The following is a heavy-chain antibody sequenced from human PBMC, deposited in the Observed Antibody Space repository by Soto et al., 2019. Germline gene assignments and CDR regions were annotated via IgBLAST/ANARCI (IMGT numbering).Heavy chain of an antibody. CDR3: ARRGYGSRWPNVYMDV. J-gene: IGHJ6*03. Sequence: EAQLVESGGGLVQPGGSLRLSCAASGFTFSKYEMHWVRQAPGKELEYVSGISNNGAHTDYSKSVKGRFTISRDNSENTLYLQMGSLRAEDMALYYCARRGYGSRWPNVYMDVWGKGTTVTVSS. D-gene: IGHD6-13*01. CDR2: ISNNGAHT. CDR1: GFTFSKYE. V-gene: IGHV3-64*01.